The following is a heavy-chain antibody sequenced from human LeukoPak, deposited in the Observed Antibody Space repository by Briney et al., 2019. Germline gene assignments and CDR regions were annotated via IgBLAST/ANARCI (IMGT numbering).Heavy chain of an antibody. Sequence: SVKVSCKASGGTFSSYAISWVRQAPGQGLEWMGGIIPIFGTANYAQKFQGRVTITADESTSTAYMELSSLRSEDTAVYDCARRVRGVPAPFGYWGQGTLVTVSS. CDR3: ARRVRGVPAPFGY. D-gene: IGHD3-10*01. CDR1: GGTFSSYA. CDR2: IIPIFGTA. J-gene: IGHJ4*02. V-gene: IGHV1-69*13.